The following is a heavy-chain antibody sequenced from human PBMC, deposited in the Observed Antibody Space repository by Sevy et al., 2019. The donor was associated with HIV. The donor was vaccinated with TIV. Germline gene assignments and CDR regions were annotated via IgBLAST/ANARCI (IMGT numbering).Heavy chain of an antibody. J-gene: IGHJ5*02. CDR3: ARDRDCSGGRCYSGWFDP. CDR2: IKEEGSEK. D-gene: IGHD2-15*01. V-gene: IGHV3-7*01. CDR1: GFTFSDYW. Sequence: GGSLRLSCAASGFTFSDYWMTWVRQAPGKGPEGVANIKEEGSEKYYVDAGKGRFTVSRDNAKNSLYLQMNRLRVEDTAVFYCARDRDCSGGRCYSGWFDPWGQGTLVTVSS.